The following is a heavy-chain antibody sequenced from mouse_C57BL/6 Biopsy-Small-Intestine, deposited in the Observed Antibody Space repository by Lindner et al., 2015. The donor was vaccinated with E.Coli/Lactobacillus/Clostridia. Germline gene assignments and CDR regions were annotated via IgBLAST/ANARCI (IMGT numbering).Heavy chain of an antibody. CDR3: ARRVATRTRDAMDY. J-gene: IGHJ4*01. CDR1: GYTFSTSW. CDR2: IYPGGGDT. V-gene: IGHV1-82*01. D-gene: IGHD4-1*02. Sequence: VQLQESGPELVKPGASVKISCKASGYTFSTSWMNWVKQRPGKGLERIGWIYPGGGDTNYNGKFKGKATLTADKSSSAAYMHLSSLTSEDSAVYFCARRVATRTRDAMDYWGQGTSVTVSS.